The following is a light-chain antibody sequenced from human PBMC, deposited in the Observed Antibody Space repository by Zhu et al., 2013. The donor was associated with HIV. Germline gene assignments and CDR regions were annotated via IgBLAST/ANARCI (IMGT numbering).Light chain of an antibody. J-gene: IGKJ1*01. V-gene: IGKV1-27*01. CDR2: AAS. CDR3: QKYNSAPQT. Sequence: DIQMTQSPSFVSASVGDRVSITCRASQDIMNRFAWYQQKPGKVPKLLIYAASTLQSGVPSRFSGSGSGTDFALTISSLQPEDVATYYCQKYNSAPQTFGQGTKVEI. CDR1: QDIMNR.